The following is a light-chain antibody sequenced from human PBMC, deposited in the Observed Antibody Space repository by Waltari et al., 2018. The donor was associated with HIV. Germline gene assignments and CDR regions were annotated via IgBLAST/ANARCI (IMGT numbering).Light chain of an antibody. V-gene: IGKV3-15*01. CDR3: QQYNNWPPWT. J-gene: IGKJ1*01. CDR2: DAS. CDR1: QSVSSS. Sequence: EIVMTQSPAILSVSPGERVTLSGRASQSVSSSLAWYQQKPGQAPRLLIYDASTRATGIPVRFSGSGSGTEFTLTISSLQSEDFALYYCQQYNNWPPWTFGQGTKVEIK.